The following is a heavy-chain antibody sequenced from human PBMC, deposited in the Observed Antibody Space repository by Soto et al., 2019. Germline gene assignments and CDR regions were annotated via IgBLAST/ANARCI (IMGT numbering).Heavy chain of an antibody. J-gene: IGHJ6*02. CDR1: GASINGGGYY. V-gene: IGHV4-31*03. Sequence: QVQLQESGPGLVKPSQTLSLTCTVSGASINGGGYYWSWIRQHPGKGLEWIGSIYYSGNTYYSPSLKSRVTISVDPSKNHFSLRLTSVTAAATAVYYCARDPSYGDYSYYGMDVWGQGTTVTVSS. CDR3: ARDPSYGDYSYYGMDV. CDR2: IYYSGNT. D-gene: IGHD4-17*01.